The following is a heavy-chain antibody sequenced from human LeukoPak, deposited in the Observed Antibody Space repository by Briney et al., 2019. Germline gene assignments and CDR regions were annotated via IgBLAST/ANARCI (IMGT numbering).Heavy chain of an antibody. J-gene: IGHJ3*02. V-gene: IGHV4-59*01. CDR1: GGSISSYY. CDR2: IYYSGST. CDR3: ARVQGWFGAEHAFDI. D-gene: IGHD3-10*01. Sequence: SETLSLTCTVSGGSISSYYWSWIRQPPGKGLEWIGYIYYSGSTNYNPSLKSRVTISVDTSKNQFSLKLSSVTAADTAVYYCARVQGWFGAEHAFDIWGQGTMVTVSS.